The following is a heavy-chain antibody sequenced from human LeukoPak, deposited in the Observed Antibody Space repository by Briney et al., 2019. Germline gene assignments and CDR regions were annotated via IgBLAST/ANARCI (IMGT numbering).Heavy chain of an antibody. D-gene: IGHD4-17*01. J-gene: IGHJ3*02. V-gene: IGHV1-18*01. CDR1: GYTFISYG. Sequence: ASVKVSCKASGYTFISYGISWVRQAPGQGLGWMGWISVYNGNTNYAQKFQDRVSMTTDTSTSTAYMEVRSLRSDDTAVYFCARRVTTVTEGAFDIWGQGTMVTVSS. CDR2: ISVYNGNT. CDR3: ARRVTTVTEGAFDI.